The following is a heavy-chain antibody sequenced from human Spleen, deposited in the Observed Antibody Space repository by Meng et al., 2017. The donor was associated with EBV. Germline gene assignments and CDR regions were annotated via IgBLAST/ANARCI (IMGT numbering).Heavy chain of an antibody. D-gene: IGHD3-9*01. CDR1: CGSISSSNW. V-gene: IGHV4-4*02. J-gene: IGHJ4*02. Sequence: QWPGSGPGLLKPSGTLAPPWRVPCGSISSSNWWSWVRQPPGKGLEWIGEIYHSGSTNYNPSLKSRVTISVDKSKNQFSLKLSSVTAADTAVYYCARDLTGYSADHYWGQGTLVTVSS. CDR2: IYHSGST. CDR3: ARDLTGYSADHY.